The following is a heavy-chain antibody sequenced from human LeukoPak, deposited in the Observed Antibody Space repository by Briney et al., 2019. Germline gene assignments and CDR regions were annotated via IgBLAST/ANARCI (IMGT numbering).Heavy chain of an antibody. CDR1: GFTFSSYS. Sequence: GGSLRLSYAASGFTFSSYSMNWVRQAPGRGLEWVSSISSSSIYIYYADSVKGRFTISRDNSRNTLYPQMNSLRVEDTAMYYCAKVSLNMVNDAFDIWGQGTMVSVSS. CDR2: ISSSSIYI. V-gene: IGHV3-21*01. D-gene: IGHD4/OR15-4a*01. CDR3: AKVSLNMVNDAFDI. J-gene: IGHJ3*02.